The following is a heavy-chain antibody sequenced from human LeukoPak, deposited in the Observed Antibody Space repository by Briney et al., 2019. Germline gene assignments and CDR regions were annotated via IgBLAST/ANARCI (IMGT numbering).Heavy chain of an antibody. CDR1: GYTFTSYG. D-gene: IGHD3-16*02. CDR2: ISAYNGNT. V-gene: IGHV1-18*01. J-gene: IGHJ4*02. CDR3: AKFMITFGGVIPPDY. Sequence: ASVKVSCTASGYTFTSYGISWVRQAPGQGLEWMGWISAYNGNTNYAQKLQGRVTMTTDTSTSTAYMELRSLRSDDTAVYYCAKFMITFGGVIPPDYWGQGTLVTVSS.